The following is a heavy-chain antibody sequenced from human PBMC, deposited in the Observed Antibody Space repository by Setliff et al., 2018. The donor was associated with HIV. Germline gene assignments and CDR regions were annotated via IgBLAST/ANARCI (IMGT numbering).Heavy chain of an antibody. J-gene: IGHJ4*02. Sequence: ASVKVSCKASGYTFTNYFVHWVRQAPGQGLEWMGMINPSGGQRSFAQKVQGRITVATATSTATSTGTVYMELSSLSSEDTAVYCCAREAPDDHFDHWGQGTLVTVSS. CDR3: AREAPDDHFDH. V-gene: IGHV1-46*01. D-gene: IGHD1-1*01. CDR1: GYTFTNYF. CDR2: INPSGGQR.